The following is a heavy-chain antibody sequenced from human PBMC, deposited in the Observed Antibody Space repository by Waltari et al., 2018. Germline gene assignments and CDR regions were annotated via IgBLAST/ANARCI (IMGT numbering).Heavy chain of an antibody. Sequence: QVQLQQWGAGLLKPSETLSLTCAVYGGSFSGYYWSWIRQPPGKGLEWIGEINHRGSTNDNPSRKSRGTISVDTSKNQFSLKLSSVTAADTAVYYCARGIVMVTHDPHFDDWGQGTLVTVSS. D-gene: IGHD2-15*01. CDR2: INHRGST. CDR1: GGSFSGYY. CDR3: ARGIVMVTHDPHFDD. J-gene: IGHJ4*02. V-gene: IGHV4-34*01.